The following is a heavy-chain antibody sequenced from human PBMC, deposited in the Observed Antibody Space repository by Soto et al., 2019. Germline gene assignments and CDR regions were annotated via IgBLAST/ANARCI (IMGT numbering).Heavy chain of an antibody. V-gene: IGHV1-69*01. CDR3: AENYYDSSGYYVDYWYFDL. CDR1: GGTFSSYA. Sequence: QVQLVQSGAEVKKRGSSVKVSCKASGGTFSSYAISWVRQAPGQGLEWMGGIIAIFGTANYAQKFQGRVTITADESTSTAYMELSSLRSEDTAVYYCAENYYDSSGYYVDYWYFDLWGRGTLVTVSS. CDR2: IIAIFGTA. J-gene: IGHJ2*01. D-gene: IGHD3-22*01.